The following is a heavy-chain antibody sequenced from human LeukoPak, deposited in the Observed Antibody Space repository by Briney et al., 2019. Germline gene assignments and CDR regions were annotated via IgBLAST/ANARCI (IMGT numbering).Heavy chain of an antibody. D-gene: IGHD4-17*01. CDR2: INQDGSVK. V-gene: IGHV3-7*01. J-gene: IGHJ4*02. Sequence: GGSLRLSCAASGFIFSNCHMSWVRQAPGKGLEWVANINQDGSVKYYVDSVKGRFTISRDNAKNSLYLQMNSLRAEDTAVYYCARDPLTVTSGYWGQGTLVTVSS. CDR3: ARDPLTVTSGY. CDR1: GFIFSNCH.